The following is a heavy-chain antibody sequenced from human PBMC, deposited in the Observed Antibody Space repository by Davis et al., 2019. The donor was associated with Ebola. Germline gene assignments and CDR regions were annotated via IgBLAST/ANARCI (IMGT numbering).Heavy chain of an antibody. Sequence: ASVKVSCKASGYTFTSYAMHWVRQAPGQRLEWMGWINAGNGNTKYSQKFQGRVTITRDTSASTAYMELSSLRSEDTAVYYCASNRDTAMPLGAFDIWGQGTMVTVSS. V-gene: IGHV1-3*01. CDR1: GYTFTSYA. J-gene: IGHJ3*02. D-gene: IGHD5-18*01. CDR2: INAGNGNT. CDR3: ASNRDTAMPLGAFDI.